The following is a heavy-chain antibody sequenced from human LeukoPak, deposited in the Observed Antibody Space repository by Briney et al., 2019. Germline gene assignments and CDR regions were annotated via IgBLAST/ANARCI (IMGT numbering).Heavy chain of an antibody. V-gene: IGHV4-4*02. J-gene: IGHJ2*01. CDR2: IYHSGST. D-gene: IGHD4-17*01. CDR1: GGSISSSNW. CDR3: ARHPFATVTTSEWYFDL. Sequence: SGTLSLTCAVSGGSISSSNWWSWVRQPPGKGLEWIGEIYHSGSTNYNPSLKSRVTISVDTSKNQFSLKLSSVTAADTAVYYCARHPFATVTTSEWYFDLWGRGTLVTVSS.